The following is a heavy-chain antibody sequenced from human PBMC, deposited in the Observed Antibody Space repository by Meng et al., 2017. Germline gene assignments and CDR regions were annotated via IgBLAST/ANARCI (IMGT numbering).Heavy chain of an antibody. D-gene: IGHD3-3*01. CDR2: ISWNSGSI. J-gene: IGHJ3*02. V-gene: IGHV3-9*01. CDR3: AKDATIFGVVIMRGAFDI. CDR1: GFTFDDYA. Sequence: SLKISCAASGFTFDDYAMHWVRQAPGKGLEWVSGISWNSGSIGYADSVKGRFTISRDNAKNSLYLQMNSLRAGDTALYYCAKDATIFGVVIMRGAFDIWGQGTMVTVSS.